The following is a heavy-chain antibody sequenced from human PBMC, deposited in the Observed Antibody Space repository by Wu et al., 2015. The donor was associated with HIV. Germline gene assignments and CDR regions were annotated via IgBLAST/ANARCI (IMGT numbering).Heavy chain of an antibody. CDR1: GYTFTGYY. J-gene: IGHJ6*02. Sequence: QVQLVQSGAEVKKPGASVKVSCQASGYTFTGYYMHWLRQAPGQGPEWMGWINPNSGGTNFAQKFQGRVTMTRDTSISTAYMELSRLRSDDTAVYYCARDYDDGSGSYYKWENGMDVWGQGTTVTVSS. D-gene: IGHD3-10*01. V-gene: IGHV1-2*02. CDR2: INPNSGGT. CDR3: ARDYDDGSGSYYKWENGMDV.